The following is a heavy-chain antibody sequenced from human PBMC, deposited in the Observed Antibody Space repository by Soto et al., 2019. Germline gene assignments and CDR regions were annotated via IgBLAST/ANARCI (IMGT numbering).Heavy chain of an antibody. J-gene: IGHJ4*02. CDR2: INWNSDKV. CDR3: AKDKGGTPYYIDS. V-gene: IGHV3-9*01. CDR1: GFNFANYA. Sequence: VLLVESGGGLVQPGRSLRLSCAVSGFNFANYAMHWVRQAPGKGLEWVAAINWNSDKVAYAGSVLGRFTIFRDSAKNALHLQMNDLTTEDTALYYCAKDKGGTPYYIDSWGQGILVTVSS. D-gene: IGHD6-25*01.